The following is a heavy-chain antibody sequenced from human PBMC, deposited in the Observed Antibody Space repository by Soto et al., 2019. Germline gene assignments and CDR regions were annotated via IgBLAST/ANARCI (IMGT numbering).Heavy chain of an antibody. CDR2: ISAYNGNT. J-gene: IGHJ4*02. D-gene: IGHD2-21*02. CDR1: GYTFTSYG. V-gene: IGHV1-18*01. CDR3: ARDQGVVVTAISDY. Sequence: GASVKVSCKASGYTFTSYGISWVRQAPGQGLEWMGWISAYNGNTNYAQKLQGRVTMTTDTSTSTAYMELRSLRSDDTAVYYCARDQGVVVTAISDYWGQGTLVTVSS.